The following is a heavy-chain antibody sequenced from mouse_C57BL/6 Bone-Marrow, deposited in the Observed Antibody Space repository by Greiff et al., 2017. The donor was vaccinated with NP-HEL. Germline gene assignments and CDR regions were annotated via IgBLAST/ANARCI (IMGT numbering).Heavy chain of an antibody. V-gene: IGHV1-64*01. CDR2: IHPNSGST. CDR1: GYTFTSYW. CDR3: ARKGLRRFDY. D-gene: IGHD2-2*01. J-gene: IGHJ2*01. Sequence: VQLKESGAELVKPGASVKLSCKASGYTFTSYWMHWVKQRPGQGLEWIGMIHPNSGSTNYNEKFKSKATLTVDKSSSTAYMQLSSLTSEDSAVYYCARKGLRRFDYWGQGTTLTVSS.